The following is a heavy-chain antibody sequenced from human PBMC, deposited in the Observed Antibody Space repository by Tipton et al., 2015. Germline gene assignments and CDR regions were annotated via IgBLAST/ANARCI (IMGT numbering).Heavy chain of an antibody. J-gene: IGHJ4*02. V-gene: IGHV4-31*03. D-gene: IGHD4-17*01. CDR2: IWYTATT. CDR3: ARVAVTSTYHFDY. CDR1: GDSLTRGGYY. Sequence: TLSLTCSVSGDSLTRGGYYWNWIRQHPEKGLEWIGSIWYTATTYYNPSLRSRITVSVDTSKNQFSLKLSSVTAADTAVYYCARVAVTSTYHFDYWGQGTLVTVSS.